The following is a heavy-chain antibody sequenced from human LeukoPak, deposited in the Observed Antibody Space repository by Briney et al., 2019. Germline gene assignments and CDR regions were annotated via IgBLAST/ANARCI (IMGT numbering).Heavy chain of an antibody. Sequence: SETLSLTCTVSGGSISTFYWSWIRQPPGKGLEWIGYIYYSGSTNYNPSLKSRVTMSVDTSKNQFSLKVSSVTAADTAVYYCAREGAGYYDRALDYWGQGTLVTVSS. J-gene: IGHJ4*02. CDR1: GGSISTFY. D-gene: IGHD3-22*01. CDR2: IYYSGST. CDR3: AREGAGYYDRALDY. V-gene: IGHV4-59*01.